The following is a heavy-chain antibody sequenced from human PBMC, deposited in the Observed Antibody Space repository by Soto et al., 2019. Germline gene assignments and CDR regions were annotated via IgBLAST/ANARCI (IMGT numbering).Heavy chain of an antibody. V-gene: IGHV1-46*03. J-gene: IGHJ3*01. D-gene: IGHD3-22*01. CDR1: AYTFTSYY. CDR3: ARGGSSGPSTLFDF. Sequence: ASVKVSCKASAYTFTSYYLHWVRQAPGQGLEWMGIINPSGGSTTYAQKFQGRVTMTRDTSTSTVYMELSSLRSEDTAVYYGARGGSSGPSTLFDFWGQGTMVTVSS. CDR2: INPSGGST.